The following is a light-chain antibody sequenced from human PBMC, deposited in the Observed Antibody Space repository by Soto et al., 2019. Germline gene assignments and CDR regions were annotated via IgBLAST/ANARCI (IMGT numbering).Light chain of an antibody. J-gene: IGKJ1*01. V-gene: IGKV3-20*01. CDR2: GAS. Sequence: EIVLTQSPGTVSLSPGERATLSCRASQSVSSNYLAWYQQKPGQAPRLLIYGASSRATGIPDRFSGSGSGTYFTLTTRRLGPEDFEVYYGQHNGGLPRTLGQGPKVEIK. CDR1: QSVSSNY. CDR3: QHNGGLPRT.